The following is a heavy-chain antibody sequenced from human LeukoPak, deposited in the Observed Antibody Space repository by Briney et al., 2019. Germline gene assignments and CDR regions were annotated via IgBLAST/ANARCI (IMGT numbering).Heavy chain of an antibody. Sequence: KTSETLSLTCTVSVGSISSSSYYWGWIRQPPGKGLEWIGSIYYSGSTYYNPSLKSRVTISVDTSKNQFSLKLSSVTAADTAVYYCARLGAMVRGVATYYFDYWGQGTLVTVSS. D-gene: IGHD3-10*01. J-gene: IGHJ4*02. CDR2: IYYSGST. CDR1: VGSISSSSYY. V-gene: IGHV4-39*01. CDR3: ARLGAMVRGVATYYFDY.